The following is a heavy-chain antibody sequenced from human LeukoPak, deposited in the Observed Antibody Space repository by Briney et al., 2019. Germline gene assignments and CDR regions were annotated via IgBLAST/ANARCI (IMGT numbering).Heavy chain of an antibody. CDR3: AWHYYDY. CDR1: GFTFSSYG. CDR2: ISYDGSNK. V-gene: IGHV3-30*03. J-gene: IGHJ4*02. Sequence: PGRSLRLSCAASGFTFSSYGMHWVRQAPGKGLEWVAVISYDGSNKYYADSVKGRFTISRDNSKNTLYLQMNSLGAEDTAVYYCAWHYYDYWGQGTLVTVSS.